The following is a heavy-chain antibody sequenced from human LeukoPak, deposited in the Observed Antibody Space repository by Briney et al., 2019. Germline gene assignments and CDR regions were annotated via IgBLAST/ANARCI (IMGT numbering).Heavy chain of an antibody. CDR3: ARAVGSGSFQTYYYYMDV. D-gene: IGHD3-10*01. V-gene: IGHV1-8*02. Sequence: ASVKVSCKASGGTFSSYAISWVRQAPGQGLEWMGWMNPNSGNTGYAQKFQGRVTMTRNTSISTAYMELSSLRSEDTAVYYCARAVGSGSFQTYYYYMDVWGKGTTVTISS. CDR1: GGTFSSYA. CDR2: MNPNSGNT. J-gene: IGHJ6*03.